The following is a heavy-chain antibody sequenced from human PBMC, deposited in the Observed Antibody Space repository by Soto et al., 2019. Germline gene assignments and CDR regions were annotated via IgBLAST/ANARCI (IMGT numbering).Heavy chain of an antibody. V-gene: IGHV3-73*01. Sequence: GGSLRLSCAASGFTFSGSAMHWVRQASGKGLEWVGRIRSKANSYATAYAASVKGRFTISRDDSKNTAYLQMNSLKTEDTAVYYCTRHIAADQPQGDYYYYYMDVWGKGTTVTVSS. CDR1: GFTFSGSA. CDR2: IRSKANSYAT. CDR3: TRHIAADQPQGDYYYYYMDV. J-gene: IGHJ6*03. D-gene: IGHD2-2*01.